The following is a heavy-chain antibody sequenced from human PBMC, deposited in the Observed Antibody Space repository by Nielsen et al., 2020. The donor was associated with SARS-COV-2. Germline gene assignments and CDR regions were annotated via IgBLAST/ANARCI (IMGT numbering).Heavy chain of an antibody. D-gene: IGHD6-6*01. Sequence: SVKVSCKASGGTFSSYAISWVRQAPGQGLEWMGGIIPIFGTANYAQKFQGRVTITADESTSTAYMELSSLRSEDTAVYYCARSRMKLGQLVSRMDYWGQGTLVTVSS. CDR3: ARSRMKLGQLVSRMDY. V-gene: IGHV1-69*13. CDR1: GGTFSSYA. CDR2: IIPIFGTA. J-gene: IGHJ4*02.